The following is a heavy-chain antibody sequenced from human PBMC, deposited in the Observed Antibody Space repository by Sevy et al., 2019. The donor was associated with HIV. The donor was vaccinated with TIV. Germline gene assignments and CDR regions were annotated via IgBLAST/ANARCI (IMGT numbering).Heavy chain of an antibody. CDR3: ARDLREVTTMFDYYMDV. D-gene: IGHD4-17*01. Sequence: GGSLRLSCAASGFTFSDYYMSWIRQAPGKGLEWVSYISSSGSTIYYADSVKGRFTISRDNAKNSLYLQMNSLRAEDTAVYYCARDLREVTTMFDYYMDVWGKGTTVTVSS. CDR1: GFTFSDYY. J-gene: IGHJ6*03. CDR2: ISSSGSTI. V-gene: IGHV3-11*01.